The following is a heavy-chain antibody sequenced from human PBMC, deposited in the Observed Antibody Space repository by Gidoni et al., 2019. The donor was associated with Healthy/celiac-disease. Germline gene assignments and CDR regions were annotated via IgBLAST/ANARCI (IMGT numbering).Heavy chain of an antibody. V-gene: IGHV3-33*01. CDR3: AREDDTTPFDY. Sequence: QVQLVESGGGVVQPGRSLRLSCAASGFTFSSYGMHWVRQAPGKGLEWVAVIWYDGSNKDYADSVKGRFTISRDNSKNTLYLQMNSLRAEDTAVYYCAREDDTTPFDYWGQGTLVTVSS. J-gene: IGHJ4*02. CDR1: GFTFSSYG. D-gene: IGHD1-1*01. CDR2: IWYDGSNK.